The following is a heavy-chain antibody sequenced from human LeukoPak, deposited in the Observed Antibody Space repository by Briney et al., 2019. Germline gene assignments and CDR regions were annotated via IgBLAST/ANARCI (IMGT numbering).Heavy chain of an antibody. V-gene: IGHV3-21*01. J-gene: IGHJ6*03. CDR2: ISSSSSYV. CDR1: GFIFSSYS. CDR3: ARGSSSWYKGYYYMDV. Sequence: GGSLRLSCAASGFIFSSYSMNWVRQAPGKGLEWVSSISSSSSYVYYADSVKGRFTISRDNAKNSLYLQMNSLRAEDTAVYYCARGSSSWYKGYYYMDVWGKGTTVTVSS. D-gene: IGHD6-13*01.